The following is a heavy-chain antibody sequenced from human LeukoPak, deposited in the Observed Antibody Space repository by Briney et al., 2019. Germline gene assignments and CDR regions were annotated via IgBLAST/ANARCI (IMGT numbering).Heavy chain of an antibody. J-gene: IGHJ6*04. Sequence: SETLSLTCTVSGGSISSGGYYWSWIRQHPGKGLEWIGYIYYSGSTYYNPSLKSRVTISVDTSKNQFSLKLSSVTAADTAVYYCARDGSLPDNPPEGYYGMDVWGKGTTVTVSS. V-gene: IGHV4-31*03. CDR3: ARDGSLPDNPPEGYYGMDV. D-gene: IGHD5-24*01. CDR1: GGSISSGGYY. CDR2: IYYSGST.